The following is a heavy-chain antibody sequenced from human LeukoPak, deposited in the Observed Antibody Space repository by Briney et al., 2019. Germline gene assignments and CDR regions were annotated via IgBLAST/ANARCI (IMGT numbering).Heavy chain of an antibody. V-gene: IGHV1-2*02. D-gene: IGHD2/OR15-2a*01. J-gene: IGHJ4*02. Sequence: ASVTVSCKASGYSFTAYYMHWVRQAPGQGLEWVGWLSPSTGGSNSAPKFQGRVTMTRDTSINTVYMQLRSLDSDDTAVYYCARLWSTFTWRKIDSWGQGTLVTVSS. CDR2: LSPSTGGS. CDR1: GYSFTAYY. CDR3: ARLWSTFTWRKIDS.